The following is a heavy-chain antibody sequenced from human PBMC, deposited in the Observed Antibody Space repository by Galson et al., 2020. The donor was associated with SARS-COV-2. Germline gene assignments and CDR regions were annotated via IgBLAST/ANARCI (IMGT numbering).Heavy chain of an antibody. V-gene: IGHV3-11*01. CDR3: AREWYYDSSGYYAH. J-gene: IGHJ1*01. CDR2: ISSSGSTI. D-gene: IGHD3-22*01. Sequence: GGSLRLSCAASGFTFSDYYMSWIRQAPGKGLEWVSYISSSGSTIYYADSVKGRFTISRDNAKNSLYLQMNSLRAEDTAVYYCAREWYYDSSGYYAHWGQGTLVTVSS. CDR1: GFTFSDYY.